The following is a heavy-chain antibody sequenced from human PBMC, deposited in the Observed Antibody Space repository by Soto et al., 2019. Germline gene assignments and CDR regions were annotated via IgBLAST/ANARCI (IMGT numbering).Heavy chain of an antibody. CDR3: ATSSYALLGYFDY. D-gene: IGHD2-2*01. J-gene: IGHJ4*02. V-gene: IGHV4-39*01. CDR1: GGSISSSSYY. Sequence: QLQLQEAGPGLVKPSETLSLTCTVSGGSISSSSYYWGWIRQPPGKGLEWIGRIYYSGSTYYNPSLQSRVTISVDTSKNQFSLKLSSVTAADTAVYYCATSSYALLGYFDYWGQGTLVTVSS. CDR2: IYYSGST.